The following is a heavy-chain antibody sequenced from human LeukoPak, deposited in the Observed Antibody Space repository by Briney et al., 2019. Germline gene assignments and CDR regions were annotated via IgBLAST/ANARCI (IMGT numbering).Heavy chain of an antibody. CDR2: FDPTDSYT. CDR3: ARHDPNARLKLDY. J-gene: IGHJ4*02. D-gene: IGHD3-3*01. Sequence: ESLRISCKASGYSFATYWISWVLQTPGQGLEWMGKFDPTDSYTTYGPSFEGHITISADKSISTAYLQWNSLKASDTAMYYCARHDPNARLKLDYWGQRTVVPVSS. CDR1: GYSFATYW. V-gene: IGHV5-10-1*01.